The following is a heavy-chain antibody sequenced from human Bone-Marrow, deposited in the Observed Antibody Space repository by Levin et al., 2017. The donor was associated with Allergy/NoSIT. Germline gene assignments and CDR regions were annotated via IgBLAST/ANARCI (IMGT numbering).Heavy chain of an antibody. CDR2: IYWDDDK. J-gene: IGHJ4*02. Sequence: SGPTLVKPTQTLTLTCTFSGFSVSTSGQAVGWIRQPPGKALEWLTLIYWDDDKRYSPSLKSRLTITKDTSKNQVVLTMANMDPVDTATYYCAHFRREYDSSGSYDYWGPGTLVTVSS. CDR1: GFSVSTSGQA. V-gene: IGHV2-5*02. D-gene: IGHD3-22*01. CDR3: AHFRREYDSSGSYDY.